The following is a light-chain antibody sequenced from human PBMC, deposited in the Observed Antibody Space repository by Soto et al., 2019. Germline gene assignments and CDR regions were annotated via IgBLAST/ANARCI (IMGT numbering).Light chain of an antibody. J-gene: IGKJ1*01. CDR1: QSISRW. CDR3: QQYNRYSTWT. CDR2: DAT. V-gene: IGKV1-5*01. Sequence: DIQMTQSPSTLSASVGDRVTITCRASQSISRWLAWYQQKPGKAPKVLIWDATSLQRGVPSRFSGSGSGTELTLTISSLQPDDFATYYCQQYNRYSTWTFGQGTKVEIK.